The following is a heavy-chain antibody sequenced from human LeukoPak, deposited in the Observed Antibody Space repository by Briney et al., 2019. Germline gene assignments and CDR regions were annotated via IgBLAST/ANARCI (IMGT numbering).Heavy chain of an antibody. J-gene: IGHJ4*02. V-gene: IGHV1-46*01. CDR2: INPSGGST. CDR3: ARRKIIKAAAGLPPKAYYFDY. D-gene: IGHD6-13*01. Sequence: ASVKVSCKASGYTFTSYYMHWVRQAPGQGLEWMGIINPSGGSTSYAQKFQGRVTMTRDTSTSTVYMELSSLRSEDTAVYYCARRKIIKAAAGLPPKAYYFDYWGQGTLVTVSS. CDR1: GYTFTSYY.